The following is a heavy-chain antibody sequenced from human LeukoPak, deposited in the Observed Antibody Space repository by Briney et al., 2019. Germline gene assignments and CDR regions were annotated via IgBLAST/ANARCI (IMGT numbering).Heavy chain of an antibody. V-gene: IGHV1-69*04. J-gene: IGHJ6*02. CDR3: ARFCTNGVCYGPGFYYYGMDV. CDR2: IIPILGIA. Sequence: SVTVSRKASGGTFSIYAISWVRQAPGQGLEWMGRIIPILGIANYAQKFQGRVTITADKSTSTAYMELSSLRSEDTAVYYCARFCTNGVCYGPGFYYYGMDVWGQGTTVTVSS. CDR1: GGTFSIYA. D-gene: IGHD2-8*01.